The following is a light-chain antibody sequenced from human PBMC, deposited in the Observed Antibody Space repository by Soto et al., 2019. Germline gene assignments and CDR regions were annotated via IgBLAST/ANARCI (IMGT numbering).Light chain of an antibody. Sequence: QSVLTQPPSVSAAPGQRVTISCSGSSSNIGDNSVSWYQQLPGTAPKLLIYDSNLRPSAIPDRFSGSKSGTSATLVITGLQTGDEADYYCGTWASSLSSVVFGGGTKLTVL. CDR1: SSNIGDNS. J-gene: IGLJ2*01. CDR2: DSN. CDR3: GTWASSLSSVV. V-gene: IGLV1-51*01.